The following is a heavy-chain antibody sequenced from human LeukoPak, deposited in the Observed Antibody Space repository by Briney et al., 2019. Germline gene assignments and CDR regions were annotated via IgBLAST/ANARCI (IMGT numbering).Heavy chain of an antibody. CDR3: ARGSRRFDP. D-gene: IGHD1-14*01. CDR2: INHSGST. Sequence: PSETLSLTCAVYGGSFSGYYWSWIRQPPGKGLEWIGEINHSGSTNYNPSLKSRVTISVDTSKNQFSLKLSSVTAADTAVYYCARGSRRFDPWGQETLVTVSS. V-gene: IGHV4-34*01. CDR1: GGSFSGYY. J-gene: IGHJ5*02.